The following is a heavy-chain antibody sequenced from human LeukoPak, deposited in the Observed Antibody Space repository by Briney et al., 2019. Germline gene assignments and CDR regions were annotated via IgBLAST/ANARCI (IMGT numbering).Heavy chain of an antibody. D-gene: IGHD4-17*01. CDR3: AKDLRVSMTTVTNYYFDY. Sequence: GGSLRLSCAASGFTFSSYAMSWVRQAPGKGLEWVSAISGSGGSTYYADSAKGRFTISRDNSKNTLYLQMNSLRAEDTAVYYCAKDLRVSMTTVTNYYFDYWGQGTLVTVSS. CDR2: ISGSGGST. CDR1: GFTFSSYA. J-gene: IGHJ4*02. V-gene: IGHV3-23*01.